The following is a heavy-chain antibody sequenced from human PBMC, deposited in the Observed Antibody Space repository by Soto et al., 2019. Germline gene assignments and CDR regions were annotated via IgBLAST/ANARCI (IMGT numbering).Heavy chain of an antibody. J-gene: IGHJ6*02. CDR1: GDSVSSNSAA. CDR3: ARDMERIQLWFGYYYNGIDV. CDR2: TYYRSKWYN. Sequence: SQTLSLTCAISGDSVSSNSAAWNWIRQSPSRGLEWLGRTYYRSKWYNDYAVSVKSRITINPDTSKNQFSLQLNSVTPEDTAVYYCARDMERIQLWFGYYYNGIDVWGQGTTVTVFS. V-gene: IGHV6-1*01. D-gene: IGHD5-18*01.